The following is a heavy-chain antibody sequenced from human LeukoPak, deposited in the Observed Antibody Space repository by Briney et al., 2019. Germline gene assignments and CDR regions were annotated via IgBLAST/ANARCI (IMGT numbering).Heavy chain of an antibody. CDR3: ARGGGYSYVMD. CDR2: IKQDGSEK. J-gene: IGHJ4*02. CDR1: GFTFSSYG. V-gene: IGHV3-7*01. Sequence: GGSLRLSCAASGFTFSSYGMSWVRQAPGKGLEWVANIKQDGSEKYYVDSVKGRFTISRDNAKNSLYLQMNSLRAEDTAVYYCARGGGYSYVMDWGQGTLVTVSS. D-gene: IGHD5-18*01.